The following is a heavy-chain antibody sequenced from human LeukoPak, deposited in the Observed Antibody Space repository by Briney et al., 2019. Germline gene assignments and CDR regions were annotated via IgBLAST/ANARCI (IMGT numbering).Heavy chain of an antibody. J-gene: IGHJ5*02. D-gene: IGHD2-2*01. CDR1: GYTFTGYY. Sequence: GASVKVSCKASGYTFTGYYMHWVRQAPGQGLEWMGWINPNSGGTNYAQKFQGSVTMTRDTSISTAYMELSRLRSDDTAVYYCARDPVVVVPAAMVGDGVPWFDPWGQGTLVTVSS. CDR2: INPNSGGT. V-gene: IGHV1-2*02. CDR3: ARDPVVVVPAAMVGDGVPWFDP.